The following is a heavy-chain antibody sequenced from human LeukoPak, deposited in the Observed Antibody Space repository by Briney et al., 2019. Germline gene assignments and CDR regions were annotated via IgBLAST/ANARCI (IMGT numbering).Heavy chain of an antibody. CDR2: INPNSGGT. CDR3: ARAYYYHMDV. V-gene: IGHV1-2*02. CDR1: GYTFTGYY. Sequence: ASVKVSCKASGYTFTGYYIHWVRQAPGQGLEWMGWINPNSGGTNYAQKFQGRLTMTRDTSISTAYMELSRLRSDDTAIYYCARAYYYHMDVWGKGTTVTISS. J-gene: IGHJ6*03.